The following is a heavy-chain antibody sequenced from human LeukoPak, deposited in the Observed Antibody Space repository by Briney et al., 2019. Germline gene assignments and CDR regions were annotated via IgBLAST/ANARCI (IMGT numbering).Heavy chain of an antibody. Sequence: GGSLRLSCVASGFSFSDHWMNWFRQAPGKGLEWVATIKKDGSEQYYVDSMKGRLTISRDNAKKSVYLQIHDLRAEDTAVYYCARDGSGRGFDYWGQGTLVTVSS. CDR2: IKKDGSEQ. J-gene: IGHJ4*02. V-gene: IGHV3-7*01. D-gene: IGHD1-14*01. CDR3: ARDGSGRGFDY. CDR1: GFSFSDHW.